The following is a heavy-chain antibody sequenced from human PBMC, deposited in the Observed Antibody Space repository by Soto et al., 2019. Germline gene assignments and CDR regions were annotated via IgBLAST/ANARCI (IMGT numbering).Heavy chain of an antibody. J-gene: IGHJ4*02. D-gene: IGHD3-3*01. CDR2: ISGSGGST. V-gene: IGHV3-23*01. Sequence: PGGSLRLSCAASGFTFSSYAMSWVRQAPGKGLEWVSAISGSGGSTYYADSVKGRFTISRDNSKNTLYLQMNSLRAEDTAVYYCAKGADFWSGYYTWDYFDYWGQGTLVTVSS. CDR1: GFTFSSYA. CDR3: AKGADFWSGYYTWDYFDY.